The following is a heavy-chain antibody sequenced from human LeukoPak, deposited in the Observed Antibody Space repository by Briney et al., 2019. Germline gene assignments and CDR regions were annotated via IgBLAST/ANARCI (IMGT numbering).Heavy chain of an antibody. CDR3: AKDLRGYSYGVDY. Sequence: GGSLRLSCAASGFTFGSYAMHWVRQAPGKGLEWVAVISYDGSNKYYADSVKGRFTISRDNSKNTLYLQMNSLRAEDTAVYYCAKDLRGYSYGVDYWGQGTLVTVSS. D-gene: IGHD5-18*01. J-gene: IGHJ4*02. V-gene: IGHV3-30*18. CDR1: GFTFGSYA. CDR2: ISYDGSNK.